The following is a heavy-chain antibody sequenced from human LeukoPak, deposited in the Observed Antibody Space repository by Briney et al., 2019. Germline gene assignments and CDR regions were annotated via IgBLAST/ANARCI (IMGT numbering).Heavy chain of an antibody. D-gene: IGHD3-10*01. Sequence: ASVKVSCKASGYTFTSYDINWVRQATGQGLEWMGWMNPNSGNTGYAQKFQGRVTMTRNTSISTAYMELSSLRSEDTAVYYCARVGVPLTSYYYYYMDVWGKGTTVTISS. CDR2: MNPNSGNT. CDR1: GYTFTSYD. V-gene: IGHV1-8*01. CDR3: ARVGVPLTSYYYYYMDV. J-gene: IGHJ6*03.